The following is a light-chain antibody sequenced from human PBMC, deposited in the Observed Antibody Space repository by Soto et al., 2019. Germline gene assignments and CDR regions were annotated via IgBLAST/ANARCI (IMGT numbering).Light chain of an antibody. CDR3: QQYGSSPRT. CDR2: GAS. CDR1: QSVLHTSNNKNY. V-gene: IGKV4-1*01. J-gene: IGKJ1*01. Sequence: DIVMTQSPDSLAVSLGERATINCRSSQSVLHTSNNKNYLGWYQQKPGQAPRLLISGASTRAAGISDRFSGSGSGTDFTLTISRLEPEDFAVYYCQQYGSSPRTFGQGTKVDIK.